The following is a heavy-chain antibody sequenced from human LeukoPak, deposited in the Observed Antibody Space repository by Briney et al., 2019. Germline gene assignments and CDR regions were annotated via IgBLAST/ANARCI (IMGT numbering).Heavy chain of an antibody. Sequence: ASVKVSCKASGYTFTSYDINWVRQATRQGLEWMGGFDPEDGETIYAQKFQGRVTMTEDTSTDTAYMELSSLRSEDTAVYYCATEGGSYFSYYYGMDVWGQGTTVTVSS. D-gene: IGHD1-26*01. CDR1: GYTFTSYD. V-gene: IGHV1-24*01. CDR2: FDPEDGET. J-gene: IGHJ6*02. CDR3: ATEGGSYFSYYYGMDV.